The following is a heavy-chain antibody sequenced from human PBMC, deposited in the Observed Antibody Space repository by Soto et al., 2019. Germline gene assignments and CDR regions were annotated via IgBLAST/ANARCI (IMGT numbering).Heavy chain of an antibody. Sequence: EVQLVESGGGLVQPGGSLRLSCAASGFTFSSYWMHWVRQAPGKGLVWVSRINSDGSSTSYADSVKGRFTISRDNAKNTLYLQMNSLRAEDTAVYYCARVENSSTRGYYYYMDVWGKGTTVTVSS. CDR1: GFTFSSYW. D-gene: IGHD6-13*01. CDR3: ARVENSSTRGYYYYMDV. V-gene: IGHV3-74*01. J-gene: IGHJ6*03. CDR2: INSDGSST.